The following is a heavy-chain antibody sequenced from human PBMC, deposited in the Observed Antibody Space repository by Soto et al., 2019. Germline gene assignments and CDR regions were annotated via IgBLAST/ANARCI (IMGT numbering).Heavy chain of an antibody. CDR2: ISYDGSNK. D-gene: IGHD3-22*01. J-gene: IGHJ4*02. Sequence: ESGGGVVQPGRSLRLSCAASGFTFSSYAMHWVRQAPGKGLEWVAVISYDGSNKYYADSVKGRFTISRDNSKNTLYLQMNSLRAEDTAVYYCARDARNYYDSSGYYDYWGQGTLVTVSS. CDR3: ARDARNYYDSSGYYDY. CDR1: GFTFSSYA. V-gene: IGHV3-30-3*01.